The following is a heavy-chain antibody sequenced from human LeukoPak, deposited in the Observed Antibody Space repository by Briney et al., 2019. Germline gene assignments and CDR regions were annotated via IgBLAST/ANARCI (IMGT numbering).Heavy chain of an antibody. CDR3: AHSEGDFWSGYYYFDY. Sequence: SGPTLVNPPQTLTLTCTFSGFSLSTSGVGVGWIRQPPGKALEWLALIYWDDGKRHSPSLKSRLTITKDTSKNQVVLTMTNMDPVDTATYYCAHSEGDFWSGYYYFDYWGQGTLVTVSS. D-gene: IGHD3-3*01. CDR2: IYWDDGK. V-gene: IGHV2-5*02. J-gene: IGHJ4*02. CDR1: GFSLSTSGVG.